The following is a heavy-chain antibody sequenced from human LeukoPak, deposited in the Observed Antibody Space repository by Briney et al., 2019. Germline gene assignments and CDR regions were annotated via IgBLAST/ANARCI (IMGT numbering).Heavy chain of an antibody. V-gene: IGHV1-2*02. CDR1: GYTFTGYY. Sequence: ASVKVSCKASGYTFTGYYMHWVRQAPGQGLEWMGWINPNSGGTNYAQKFQGRVTMTRDTSISTAYMELSRLRSDDTAVYYCARGGASLSNRDYFMADWYFDLWGRGTLVTVSS. D-gene: IGHD2/OR15-2a*01. CDR3: ARGGASLSNRDYFMADWYFDL. J-gene: IGHJ2*01. CDR2: INPNSGGT.